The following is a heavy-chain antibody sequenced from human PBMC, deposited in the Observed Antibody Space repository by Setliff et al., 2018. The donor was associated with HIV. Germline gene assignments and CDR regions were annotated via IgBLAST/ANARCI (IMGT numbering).Heavy chain of an antibody. V-gene: IGHV1-24*01. J-gene: IGHJ2*01. D-gene: IGHD3-10*01. Sequence: ASVKVSCKISGYTLSELSMHWVRQAPGKGLEWMVGFNPEEGKTIYAQKFQGRVTMTEDTSTDTAFMDLNNLRSEDTAVYYCAASISSRHYYGSALWGRSTLVTVSS. CDR3: AASISSRHYYGSAL. CDR1: GYTLSELS. CDR2: FNPEEGKT.